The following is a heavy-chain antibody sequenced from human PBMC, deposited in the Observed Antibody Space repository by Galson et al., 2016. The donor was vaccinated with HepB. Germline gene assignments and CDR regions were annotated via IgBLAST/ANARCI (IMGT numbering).Heavy chain of an antibody. D-gene: IGHD3-3*01. CDR3: ARLINGFWSGYNYSYGMDV. Sequence: ETLSLTCTVSGGSIISTSYFWGWIRQPPGKGLEWIGNIYYSGSSYYNPSLKSRITISVATPKNQFSLKLSSVTAADTAEYYCARLINGFWSGYNYSYGMDVWGQGTTVTVSS. V-gene: IGHV4-39*01. CDR1: GGSIISTSYF. J-gene: IGHJ6*02. CDR2: IYYSGSS.